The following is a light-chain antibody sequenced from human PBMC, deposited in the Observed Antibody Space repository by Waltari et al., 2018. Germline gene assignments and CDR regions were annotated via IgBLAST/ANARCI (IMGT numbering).Light chain of an antibody. CDR3: QHYVRLPAT. V-gene: IGKV3-20*01. J-gene: IGKJ1*01. Sequence: EIVLTQSRGTLSLSPGESANLPCRASQSVIRSLACYQQKPGQAPRLLIYGASNRATGIPDRFSSSGSGTDFSLIITRLEPEDFAMYYCQHYVRLPATFGQGTKVEIK. CDR1: QSVIRS. CDR2: GAS.